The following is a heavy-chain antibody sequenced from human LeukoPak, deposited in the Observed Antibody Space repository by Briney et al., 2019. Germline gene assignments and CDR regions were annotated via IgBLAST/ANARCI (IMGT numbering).Heavy chain of an antibody. CDR1: GFTLSSYG. Sequence: PGRSLRLSCAASGFTLSSYGMHWVRQAPGKGLEWVAVISYDGSNKYYADSVKGRFTISRDNSKNTLYLQMNSLRAEDTAVYYCARDLIAAAGDPTFDYWGQGTLVTVSS. CDR3: ARDLIAAAGDPTFDY. CDR2: ISYDGSNK. V-gene: IGHV3-30*03. J-gene: IGHJ4*02. D-gene: IGHD6-13*01.